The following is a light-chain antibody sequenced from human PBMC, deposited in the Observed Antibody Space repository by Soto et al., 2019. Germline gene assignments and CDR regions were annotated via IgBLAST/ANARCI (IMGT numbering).Light chain of an antibody. CDR2: DAS. J-gene: IGKJ5*01. CDR3: QQYGSSTT. V-gene: IGKV3-20*01. CDR1: QSVSSSY. Sequence: EIVLTQSPGTLSLSPGERATLSCRASQSVSSSYLAWYQQKPGQAPRLLTYDASSRATGIPDRFSGSGSGTDFTLTISRLEPEDFAVYYCQQYGSSTTFGQGTRLEIK.